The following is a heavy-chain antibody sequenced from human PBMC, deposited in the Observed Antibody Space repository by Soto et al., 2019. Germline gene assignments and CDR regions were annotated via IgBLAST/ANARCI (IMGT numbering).Heavy chain of an antibody. CDR2: IYPGDSDT. D-gene: IGHD2-2*01. CDR3: ARGYCTTTICDPWFDP. Sequence: GESLKISCTGVGYSFTSYWIGWVRQMPGKGLEWMGIIYPGDSDTRYSPSFQGQVTISADKSITTAYLQWSSLKASDTAMYYSARGYCTTTICDPWFDPWGQGTLVTVSS. CDR1: GYSFTSYW. J-gene: IGHJ5*02. V-gene: IGHV5-51*01.